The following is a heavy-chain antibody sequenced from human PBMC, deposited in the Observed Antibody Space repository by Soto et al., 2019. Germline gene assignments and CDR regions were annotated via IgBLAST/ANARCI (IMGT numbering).Heavy chain of an antibody. Sequence: SETLSLTCAVYGGSFSGYYWSWIRQPPGKGLEWIGEINHIGSTNYNPSLKSRVTISVDTSKNQFSLKLSSVTAADTAVYYCARGGPYYYDSSGYSEGGYWGQGTLVTVSS. CDR1: GGSFSGYY. CDR3: ARGGPYYYDSSGYSEGGY. V-gene: IGHV4-34*01. J-gene: IGHJ4*02. D-gene: IGHD3-22*01. CDR2: INHIGST.